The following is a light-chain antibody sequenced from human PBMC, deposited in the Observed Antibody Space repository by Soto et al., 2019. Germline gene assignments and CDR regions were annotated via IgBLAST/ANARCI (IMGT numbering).Light chain of an antibody. CDR3: QKHETSPYT. Sequence: VLTQSPGTLSLSPGERATLSCRASQTVIKNYLAWYQRKPGQAPRLLIYGASNRATGIPDRFSGGGSGTDFTLTISRLEAEDSELYYCQKHETSPYTFGRGTKVDIK. V-gene: IGKV3-20*01. J-gene: IGKJ2*01. CDR1: QTVIKNY. CDR2: GAS.